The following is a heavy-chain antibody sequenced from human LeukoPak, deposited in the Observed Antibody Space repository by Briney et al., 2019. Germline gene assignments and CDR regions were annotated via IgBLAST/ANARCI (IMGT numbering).Heavy chain of an antibody. V-gene: IGHV4-30-4*08. J-gene: IGHJ4*02. CDR3: ARRKAYSSSWYFDY. Sequence: SQTLSLTCTVSGGSLSSGDYYWSWIRQPPGKGLEWIGYIYYSGSTYYNPSLKSRVTISVDTSKNQFSLKLSSVTAADTAVYYCARRKAYSSSWYFDYWGQGTLVTVSS. CDR1: GGSLSSGDYY. CDR2: IYYSGST. D-gene: IGHD6-13*01.